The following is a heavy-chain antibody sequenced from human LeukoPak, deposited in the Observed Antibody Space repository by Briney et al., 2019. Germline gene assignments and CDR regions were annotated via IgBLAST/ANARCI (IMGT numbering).Heavy chain of an antibody. V-gene: IGHV3-23*01. Sequence: PGGSLRLSCAASGFTFNNYAMSWVRQAPGKGLEWVSDISGSGGSTHYADSVKGRLTITRDNSKNTLYLQMNSLRAEDTAIYYCAKGASRGFNYGSSYYYYTDVWGKGTTVTVSS. CDR2: ISGSGGST. CDR3: AKGASRGFNYGSSYYYYTDV. D-gene: IGHD5-18*01. J-gene: IGHJ6*03. CDR1: GFTFNNYA.